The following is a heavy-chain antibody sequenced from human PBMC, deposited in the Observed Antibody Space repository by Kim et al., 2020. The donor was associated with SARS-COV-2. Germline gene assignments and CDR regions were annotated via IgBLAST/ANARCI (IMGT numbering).Heavy chain of an antibody. CDR2: IKQDGSAK. V-gene: IGHV3-7*03. CDR1: GFTFGNYW. Sequence: GGSLRLSCAASGFTFGNYWMTWVRQAPGKGLEWVANIKQDGSAKYYVDSVKGRFTISRDNAKNSLYLQLNSLRAEDTAVYYCARDRLAAQPGSRFDPWGQGTLVTVSS. D-gene: IGHD6-25*01. J-gene: IGHJ5*02. CDR3: ARDRLAAQPGSRFDP.